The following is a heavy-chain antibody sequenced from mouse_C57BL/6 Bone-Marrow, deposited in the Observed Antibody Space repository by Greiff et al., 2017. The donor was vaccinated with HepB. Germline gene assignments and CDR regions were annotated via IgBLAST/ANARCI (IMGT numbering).Heavy chain of an antibody. V-gene: IGHV1-7*01. J-gene: IGHJ3*01. CDR1: GYTFTSYW. CDR3: AGYYGSSSAWFAY. Sequence: VHLVESGAELAKPGASVKLSCKASGYTFTSYWMHWVKQRPGQGLEWIGYINPSSGYTKYNQKFKDKATLTADKSSSTAYMQLSSLTYEDSAVYYCAGYYGSSSAWFAYWGQGTLVTVSA. D-gene: IGHD1-1*01. CDR2: INPSSGYT.